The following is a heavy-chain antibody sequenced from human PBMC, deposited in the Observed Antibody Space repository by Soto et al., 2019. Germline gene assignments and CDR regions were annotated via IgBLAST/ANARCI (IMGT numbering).Heavy chain of an antibody. J-gene: IGHJ5*02. D-gene: IGHD3-3*01. CDR2: MNPNSGNT. CDR1: GYTFTSYD. Sequence: GASVKVSCKASGYTFTSYDINWVRQATGQGLEWMGWMNPNSGNTGYAQKFQGRVTMTRNTSISTAYMELSSLRSEDTAVYYCARAGTYYDFWSAHPPNGWFAPWGQGALVTVSS. CDR3: ARAGTYYDFWSAHPPNGWFAP. V-gene: IGHV1-8*01.